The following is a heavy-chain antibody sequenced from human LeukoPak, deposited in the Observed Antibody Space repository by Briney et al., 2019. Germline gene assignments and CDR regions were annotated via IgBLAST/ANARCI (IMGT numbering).Heavy chain of an antibody. Sequence: ASVEVSCKTSGSTFTDYYIHWVRQPPGQGLEWMGWLNPHSGGTNYAQKFQGRVTMTRDTSISTVYMEVSRLRSDDTAVYYCARGAGGYSYGFDNWGQGTLVTVSS. CDR3: ARGAGGYSYGFDN. CDR1: GSTFTDYY. V-gene: IGHV1-2*02. CDR2: LNPHSGGT. J-gene: IGHJ4*02. D-gene: IGHD5-18*01.